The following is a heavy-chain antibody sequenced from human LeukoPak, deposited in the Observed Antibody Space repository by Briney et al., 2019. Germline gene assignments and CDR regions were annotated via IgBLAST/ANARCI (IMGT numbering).Heavy chain of an antibody. CDR3: ASIGYTYGYIDY. D-gene: IGHD5-18*01. J-gene: IGHJ4*02. Sequence: SETLSLTCTVSGGSISSRSYYWGWIRQPPGKGLEWVGSIYYFGSTYYNPSFKSRVTISVDTSKSQFSLKLSSVTAADTAVYYCASIGYTYGYIDYWGQRTLVTVSS. V-gene: IGHV4-39*01. CDR1: GGSISSRSYY. CDR2: IYYFGST.